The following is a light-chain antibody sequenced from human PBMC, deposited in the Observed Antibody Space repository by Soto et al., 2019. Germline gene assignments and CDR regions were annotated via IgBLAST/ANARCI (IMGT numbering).Light chain of an antibody. CDR1: QSVSSSY. CDR3: QQYSSSPYT. Sequence: EIVWTQSPGPLSLSPGERATLSCRASQSVSSSYLAWYHQKPRQAPRLLMYGASSSATGVPDRFSGSGSGTDFTLTISRLEPEDLAVYYCQQYSSSPYTFGQGTRPEIK. CDR2: GAS. J-gene: IGKJ2*01. V-gene: IGKV3-20*01.